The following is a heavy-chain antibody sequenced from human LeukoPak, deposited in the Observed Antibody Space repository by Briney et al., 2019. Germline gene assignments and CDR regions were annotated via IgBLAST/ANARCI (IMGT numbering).Heavy chain of an antibody. V-gene: IGHV3-7*01. CDR1: GFTLSSYW. D-gene: IGHD2-15*01. CDR3: ARDRDASTLGLLDF. CDR2: INRDGSEK. Sequence: GGSLRLSCAASGFTLSSYWMSWVRQDPGKGLEWVAKINRDGSEKQYVDSVKGRFTISRDNAKNSLYLEMNSLRADDTAVYYCARDRDASTLGLLDFWGQGTLVTVSS. J-gene: IGHJ4*02.